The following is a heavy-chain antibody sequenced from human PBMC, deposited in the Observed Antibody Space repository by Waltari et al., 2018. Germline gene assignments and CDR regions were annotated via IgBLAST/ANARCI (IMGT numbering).Heavy chain of an antibody. CDR3: TRQTLGYCTSAACRRLEA. V-gene: IGHV4-38-2*01. Sequence: QVQLQESGPSLVKPSETLSLSCDVSGYAINSGFYWGCFRQAPEKGLEWIATIYHDGTTFYNPSLTSRVTTSMDTSKNQISLKLKSVTAADTAVYYCTRQTLGYCTSAACRRLEAWGQGTLVTVSS. D-gene: IGHD2-8*02. J-gene: IGHJ5*02. CDR1: GYAINSGFY. CDR2: IYHDGTT.